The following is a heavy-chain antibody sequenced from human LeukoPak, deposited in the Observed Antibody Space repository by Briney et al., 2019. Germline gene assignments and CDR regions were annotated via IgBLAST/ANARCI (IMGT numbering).Heavy chain of an antibody. D-gene: IGHD3-10*01. CDR2: MNPNSGNT. V-gene: IGHV1-8*01. Sequence: ASVKVSCKTSGYPFSNYDINWVRQATGQGLEWMGWMNPNSGNTGYAQKFQGRVTMTRNTSISTAYMELSSLRSEDTAVYYCARGAVGRITMVRGVQYLFDYWGQGTLVTVSS. CDR1: GYPFSNYD. J-gene: IGHJ4*02. CDR3: ARGAVGRITMVRGVQYLFDY.